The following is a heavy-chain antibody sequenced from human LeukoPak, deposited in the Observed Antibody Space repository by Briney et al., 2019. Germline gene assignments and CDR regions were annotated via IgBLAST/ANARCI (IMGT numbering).Heavy chain of an antibody. CDR2: INDNGDGT. D-gene: IGHD2-2*01. CDR1: GVTFSSYA. V-gene: IGHV3-23*01. J-gene: IGHJ6*03. Sequence: GGSLRLSCAASGVTFSSYAMSWVRQAPGKGLKWVSTINDNGDGTYYADSVKGRFTISRDNSYNTVSLQMNSLRDEDTAVYYCAVDIVVVPAAINYYYYYMDVWGKGTTVTVSS. CDR3: AVDIVVVPAAINYYYYYMDV.